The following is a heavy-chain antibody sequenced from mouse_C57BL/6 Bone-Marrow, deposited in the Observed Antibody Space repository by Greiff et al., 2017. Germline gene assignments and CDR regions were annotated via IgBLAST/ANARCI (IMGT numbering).Heavy chain of an antibody. V-gene: IGHV1-64*01. CDR3: ARWGYYGIYYYAMDY. J-gene: IGHJ4*01. D-gene: IGHD1-1*01. Sequence: VQLQQPGAELVKPGASVKLSCKASGYTFTSYWMHWVKQRPGQGLEWIGMIHPNSGSTNYNEKFKSKATLTVDKSSSTAYMQLSSLTSEDSAVYYCARWGYYGIYYYAMDYWGQGTSVTVSS. CDR1: GYTFTSYW. CDR2: IHPNSGST.